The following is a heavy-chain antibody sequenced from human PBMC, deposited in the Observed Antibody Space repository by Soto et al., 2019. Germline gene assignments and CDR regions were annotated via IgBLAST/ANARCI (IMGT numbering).Heavy chain of an antibody. J-gene: IGHJ4*02. CDR3: AKDRRNYYDSSGYYFDY. CDR1: GFTFSSYG. CDR2: ISYDGSNK. Sequence: GGSLRLSCAASGFTFSSYGMHWVRQAPGKGLEWVAVISYDGSNKYYADSVKGRFTISRDNSKNTLYLQMNSLRAEDTAVYYCAKDRRNYYDSSGYYFDYWGQGTLVTVSS. D-gene: IGHD3-22*01. V-gene: IGHV3-30*18.